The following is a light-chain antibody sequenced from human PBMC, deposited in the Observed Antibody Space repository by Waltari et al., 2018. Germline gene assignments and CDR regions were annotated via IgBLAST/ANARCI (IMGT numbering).Light chain of an antibody. J-gene: IGKJ1*01. V-gene: IGKV3-20*01. Sequence: IVFTQAQVTLSWSPGDIATLSCRASQSVGTSLAWYHQKPGQAPRLLIYHASVWATGIPDRFSGGGSGTDFSLTISRLEPEDFAVYYCQMYVRLPATFGQGTKVEVK. CDR3: QMYVRLPAT. CDR1: QSVGTS. CDR2: HAS.